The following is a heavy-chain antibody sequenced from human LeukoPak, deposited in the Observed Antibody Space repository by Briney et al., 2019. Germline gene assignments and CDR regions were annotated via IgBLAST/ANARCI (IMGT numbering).Heavy chain of an antibody. D-gene: IGHD3-10*01. CDR2: ISGSGDTT. J-gene: IGHJ5*02. V-gene: IGHV3-23*01. CDR3: ANLEITMIRGP. Sequence: GGSLRLSCAASGFTFTRYTMSWVRQAPGKGLDWVSGISGSGDTTYYADSVKGRFTISKDNSKNMVYLQMNSLRVEDTAVYYCANLEITMIRGPWGQGTLVTVSS. CDR1: GFTFTRYT.